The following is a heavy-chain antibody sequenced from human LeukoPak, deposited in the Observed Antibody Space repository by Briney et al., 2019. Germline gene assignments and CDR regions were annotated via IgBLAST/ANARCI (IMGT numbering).Heavy chain of an antibody. CDR2: INHSGST. CDR3: ARVGGYYDILTGYYTPSYFDY. J-gene: IGHJ4*02. V-gene: IGHV4-34*01. Sequence: SETLSLTCAVYGRSFSGYYWSWIRQPPGKGLEWIGEINHSGSTNYNPSLKSRVTISVDTSKNQFSLKLSSVTAADTAVYYCARVGGYYDILTGYYTPSYFDYWGQGTLVTVSS. D-gene: IGHD3-9*01. CDR1: GRSFSGYY.